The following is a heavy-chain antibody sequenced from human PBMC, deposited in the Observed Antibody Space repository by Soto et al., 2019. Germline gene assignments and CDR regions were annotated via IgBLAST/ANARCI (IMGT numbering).Heavy chain of an antibody. CDR2: INPDGTTI. V-gene: IGHV3-74*01. CDR3: TRYYDIFPRHLAY. Sequence: PGGSLRLSCAASGFTFSKYWLHWVRQAPGKGLEWVSRINPDGTTISYDDSVKGRFIISRDNAKNTLYLQMNSLRAEDTAVYYRTRYYDIFPRHLAYWGQGTLVTVSS. J-gene: IGHJ4*02. CDR1: GFTFSKYW. D-gene: IGHD3-9*01.